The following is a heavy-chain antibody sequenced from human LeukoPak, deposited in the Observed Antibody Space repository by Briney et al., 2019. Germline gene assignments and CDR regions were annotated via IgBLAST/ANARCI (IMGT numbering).Heavy chain of an antibody. CDR2: IYVRGNT. Sequence: SETLSLTCAISGGSISSSNWWTWVRQPPGKGLEWIGEIYVRGNTNYNPSLESRVTISVDTSKNQFSLKLSSVTAADTAVYYCARGRGSSWYYYGMDVWGQGTTVTVSS. J-gene: IGHJ6*02. V-gene: IGHV4-4*02. CDR3: ARGRGSSWYYYGMDV. D-gene: IGHD6-13*01. CDR1: GGSISSSNW.